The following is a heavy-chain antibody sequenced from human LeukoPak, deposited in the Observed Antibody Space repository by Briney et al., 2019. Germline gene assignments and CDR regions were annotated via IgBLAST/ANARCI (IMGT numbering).Heavy chain of an antibody. CDR1: GDSISSYY. V-gene: IGHV4-59*01. D-gene: IGHD4-17*01. Sequence: PSETLSLTCTVSGDSISSYYWSWIRQTPRKGLEWMGYINYSGNTNYNPSLKSRVTISVDTSKNQFSLRLTSVTAADTAVYYCAREGRQDYVYFDCWGQGTLVTVSS. CDR2: INYSGNT. CDR3: AREGRQDYVYFDC. J-gene: IGHJ4*02.